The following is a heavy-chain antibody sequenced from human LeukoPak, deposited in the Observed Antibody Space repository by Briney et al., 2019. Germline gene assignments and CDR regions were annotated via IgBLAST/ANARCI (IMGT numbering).Heavy chain of an antibody. J-gene: IGHJ4*02. CDR3: AKDLARVVVTDFDY. D-gene: IGHD2-21*02. CDR1: GFTVSSNY. V-gene: IGHV3-53*01. Sequence: GGSLRLSCAASGFTVSSNYMSWVRQAPGKGLEWVSVIYSGGSTYYADSVKGRFTISRDNSKNTLYLQMNSLRAEDTAVYYCAKDLARVVVTDFDYWGQGTLVTVSS. CDR2: IYSGGST.